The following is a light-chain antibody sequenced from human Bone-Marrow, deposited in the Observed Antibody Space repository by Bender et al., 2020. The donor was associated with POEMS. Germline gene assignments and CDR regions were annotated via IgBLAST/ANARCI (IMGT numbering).Light chain of an antibody. CDR2: EDT. J-gene: IGLJ3*02. Sequence: QSSLTQPASVSGSPGQSITISCTRTSINVGTYKLVSWYQHHPGKAPKLIIYEDTKRPSGVSNRFSGSKSGNTASLTISGLQAEDEGDYYCYSYAGSYTWVFGGGTKLTVL. CDR3: YSYAGSYTWV. CDR1: SINVGTYKL. V-gene: IGLV2-23*01.